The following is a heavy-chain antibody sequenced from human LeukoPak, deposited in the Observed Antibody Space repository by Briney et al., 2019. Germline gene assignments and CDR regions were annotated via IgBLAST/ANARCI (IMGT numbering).Heavy chain of an antibody. Sequence: ASVKVSCKASGYTFTGYYMHWVRQAPGQGLEWMGWINPNSGGTNYAQKFQGRVTMTRDTSISTAYMELSRLRSDDTAVYYCARDYCSSTSCPVGDYWDQGTLVTVSS. V-gene: IGHV1-2*02. D-gene: IGHD2-2*01. CDR3: ARDYCSSTSCPVGDY. CDR2: INPNSGGT. J-gene: IGHJ4*02. CDR1: GYTFTGYY.